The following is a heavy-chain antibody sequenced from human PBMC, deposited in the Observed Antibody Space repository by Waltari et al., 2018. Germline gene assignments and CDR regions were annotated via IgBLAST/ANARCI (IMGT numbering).Heavy chain of an antibody. CDR3: AIVIQWWFPGNMNV. V-gene: IGHV3-23*04. CDR2: ISKSDGAT. CDR1: GFTFAHYA. J-gene: IGHJ6*02. D-gene: IGHD2-15*01. Sequence: EVQLVESGGGLVQPGVSLRLSCAASGFTFAHYAMSWVRQAPGKGLEWLSTISKSDGATYYTGTVKGRFTISRDNSQNMLYLQMNSLRDEDTAVYYCAIVIQWWFPGNMNVWGQGTTVTVSS.